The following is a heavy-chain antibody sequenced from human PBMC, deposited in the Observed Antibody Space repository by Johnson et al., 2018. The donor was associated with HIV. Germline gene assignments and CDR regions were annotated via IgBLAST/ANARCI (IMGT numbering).Heavy chain of an antibody. CDR2: IWYDGSNK. CDR3: ARGGGRWGIDAFDI. V-gene: IGHV3-30*04. D-gene: IGHD1-26*01. Sequence: VQLVESGGGVVQPGRSLRLSCAASGFTFSSYAMHWVRQAPGKGLEWVAVIWYDGSNKYYADSVKGRFTISRDNSKNTVYLQMNSLRAEDTAVYYCARGGGRWGIDAFDIWGQGTMVTVSS. J-gene: IGHJ3*02. CDR1: GFTFSSYA.